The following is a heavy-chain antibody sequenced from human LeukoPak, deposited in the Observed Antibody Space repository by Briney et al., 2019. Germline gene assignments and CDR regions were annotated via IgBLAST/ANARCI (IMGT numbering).Heavy chain of an antibody. CDR1: GGSISSYY. CDR2: IYYSGST. D-gene: IGHD5-24*01. V-gene: IGHV4-59*01. Sequence: PSETLSLTCTVSGGSISSYYWSWLRQPPGKGLEWIGYIYYSGSTNYNPSLKSRVTISVDTSKNQFSLKLSSVTAADTAVYYCARSQRWLQIDYWGQGTLVTVSS. CDR3: ARSQRWLQIDY. J-gene: IGHJ4*02.